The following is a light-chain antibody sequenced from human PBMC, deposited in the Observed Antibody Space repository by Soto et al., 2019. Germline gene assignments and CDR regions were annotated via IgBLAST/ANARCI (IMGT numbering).Light chain of an antibody. CDR2: KAS. Sequence: DIPVTQSPSTLSASVGDRVTITCRASQSISSWLAWYQQKPGKAPKLLIYKASSLESGVPSRFSGSGSGTEFTLTISSLQPDDFATYYCQQYNSFPWTFGQGTKVEIK. J-gene: IGKJ1*01. CDR1: QSISSW. V-gene: IGKV1-5*03. CDR3: QQYNSFPWT.